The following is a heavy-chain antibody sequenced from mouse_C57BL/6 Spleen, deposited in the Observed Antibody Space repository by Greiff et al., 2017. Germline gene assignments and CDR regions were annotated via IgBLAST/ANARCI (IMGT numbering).Heavy chain of an antibody. D-gene: IGHD1-1*01. CDR2: IYPGSGST. Sequence: QVQLQQPGAELVKPGASVKMSCKASGYTFTSYWITWVKQRPGQGLEWIGDIYPGSGSTNYNEKFKSKATLTVDTSSSTAYMQLSSLTSEDSADYYCARPVVAFYAMDYWGQGTSVTVSS. CDR3: ARPVVAFYAMDY. V-gene: IGHV1-55*01. J-gene: IGHJ4*01. CDR1: GYTFTSYW.